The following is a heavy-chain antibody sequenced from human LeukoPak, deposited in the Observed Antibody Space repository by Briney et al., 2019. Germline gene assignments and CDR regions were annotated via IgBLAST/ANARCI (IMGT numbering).Heavy chain of an antibody. D-gene: IGHD3-22*01. J-gene: IGHJ3*02. Sequence: ASVKVSCKASGDTFTSYYMHWVRQAPGQGLEWMGIINPSGDSTSSAQTFQGRVTMTMDMSTSTVYMALSSLRTEDTAVYYCARGRHSYESSDYYYEGDAFDIWGQGTMVTVSS. CDR1: GDTFTSYY. V-gene: IGHV1-46*01. CDR2: INPSGDST. CDR3: ARGRHSYESSDYYYEGDAFDI.